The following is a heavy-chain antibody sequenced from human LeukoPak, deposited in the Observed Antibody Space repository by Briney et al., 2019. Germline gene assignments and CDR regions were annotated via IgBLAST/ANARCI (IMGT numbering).Heavy chain of an antibody. CDR1: GGTFSSHV. Sequence: SVTVSCKTSGGTFSSHVISWVRQAPGQGLEWMGGIFPIFGTANYAQKFQGRVTITADKSTSTAYMELSSLRSEDTAVYYCAIWDYGGNSGSPNWFDPWGQGTLVTVSS. J-gene: IGHJ5*02. V-gene: IGHV1-69*06. CDR2: IFPIFGTA. D-gene: IGHD4-23*01. CDR3: AIWDYGGNSGSPNWFDP.